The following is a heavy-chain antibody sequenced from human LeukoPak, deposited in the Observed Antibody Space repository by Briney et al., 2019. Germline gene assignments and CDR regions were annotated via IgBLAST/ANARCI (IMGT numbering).Heavy chain of an antibody. CDR2: IKDDGSEK. CDR1: GFTFSTYW. V-gene: IGHV3-7*05. D-gene: IGHD5-12*01. Sequence: PGGSLRLSCAASGFTFSTYWMSWVRQAPGKGLEWVTNIKDDGSEKYYVDSVKGRFTISRDNAKNSLYLQMNSLRAEDTAVYYCARDFTSRVATTSLGWGQGTLVTVSS. CDR3: ARDFTSRVATTSLG. J-gene: IGHJ4*02.